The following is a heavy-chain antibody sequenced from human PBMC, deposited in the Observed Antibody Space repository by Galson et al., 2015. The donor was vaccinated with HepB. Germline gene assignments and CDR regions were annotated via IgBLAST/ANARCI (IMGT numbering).Heavy chain of an antibody. CDR1: GFNVSSNY. CDR2: IYSGGST. CDR3: AREPFGIVDGMGV. V-gene: IGHV3-53*01. J-gene: IGHJ6*02. D-gene: IGHD1-26*01. Sequence: SLRLSCAASGFNVSSNYMSWVRQAPGKGLEWVSVIYSGGSTYYADSVRGRFTISRDNSKNTLYFQMNSLSADDTAVYYCAREPFGIVDGMGVLGQWTTVTVSS.